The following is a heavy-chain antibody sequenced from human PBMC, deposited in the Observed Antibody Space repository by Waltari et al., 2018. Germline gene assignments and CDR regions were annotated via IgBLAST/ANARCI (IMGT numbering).Heavy chain of an antibody. Sequence: QVQLQQWGAGLLKPSETLSLTCAVSGWSFSGYYWSWIRQPPGKGLEWIGEINHSGSTNYNPSLKSRVTISVDTSKNQFSLKLSSGTAADTAVYYCASAWRGGSCYSWGQGTLVTVSS. CDR2: INHSGST. CDR1: GWSFSGYY. V-gene: IGHV4-34*01. D-gene: IGHD2-15*01. J-gene: IGHJ4*02. CDR3: ASAWRGGSCYS.